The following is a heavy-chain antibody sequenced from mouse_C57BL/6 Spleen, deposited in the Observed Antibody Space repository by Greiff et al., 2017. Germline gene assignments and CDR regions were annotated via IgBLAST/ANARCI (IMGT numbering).Heavy chain of an antibody. V-gene: IGHV1-15*01. J-gene: IGHJ2*01. CDR1: GYTFTDYE. CDR2: IDPETGGT. Sequence: QVQLQQSGAELVRPRASVTLSCKASGYTFTDYEMHWVKQTPVHGLEWIGAIDPETGGTAYNQKFKGKAILTADKSSSTAYMELRSLTSEDSAVYYCTRGGFDYWGQGTTLTVSS. CDR3: TRGGFDY.